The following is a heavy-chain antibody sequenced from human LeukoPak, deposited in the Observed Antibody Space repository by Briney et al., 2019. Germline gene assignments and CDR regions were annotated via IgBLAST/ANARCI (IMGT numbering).Heavy chain of an antibody. D-gene: IGHD2-2*01. J-gene: IGHJ3*02. CDR1: GFTISGFA. V-gene: IGHV3-48*02. CDR2: ISSSSSTI. CDR3: ARTSSAFDI. Sequence: GGSLRLSCAASGFTISGFAMTWVRQAPGKGLEWVSYISSSSSTIYYADSVKGRFTISRDNAKNSLYLQMNSLRDEDTALYYCARTSSAFDIWGQGTMVTVSS.